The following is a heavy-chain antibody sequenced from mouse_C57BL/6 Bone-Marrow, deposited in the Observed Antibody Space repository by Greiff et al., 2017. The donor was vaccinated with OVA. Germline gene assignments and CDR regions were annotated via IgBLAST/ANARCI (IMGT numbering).Heavy chain of an antibody. CDR1: GFTFSDYY. CDR2: ISNGGGST. D-gene: IGHD1-1*01. V-gene: IGHV5-12*01. Sequence: EVQRVESGGGLVQPGGSLKLSCAASGFTFSDYYMYWVRQTPEKRLEWVAYISNGGGSTYYPDTVKGRFTISRDNAKNTLYLQMSRLKSEDTAMYYCARHLTTGWFAYWGQGTLVTVSA. CDR3: ARHLTTGWFAY. J-gene: IGHJ3*01.